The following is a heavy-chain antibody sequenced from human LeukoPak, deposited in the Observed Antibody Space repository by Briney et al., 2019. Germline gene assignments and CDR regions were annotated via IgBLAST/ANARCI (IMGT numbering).Heavy chain of an antibody. Sequence: PGGSLRLSCAASGFTFNSYAMTWVRQTPGKGLEWVALISHDGSNDYYADSVKGRFTISRDNSKHTLFLQMNSLRPEDTAVYYCARAQGGGAMDRVYFLQWGQGTLVTVSS. D-gene: IGHD3-10*01. V-gene: IGHV3-30-3*01. J-gene: IGHJ1*01. CDR3: ARAQGGGAMDRVYFLQ. CDR1: GFTFNSYA. CDR2: ISHDGSND.